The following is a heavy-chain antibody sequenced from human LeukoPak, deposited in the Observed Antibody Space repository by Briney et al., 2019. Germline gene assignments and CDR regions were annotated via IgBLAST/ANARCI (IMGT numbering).Heavy chain of an antibody. CDR2: IFYSGST. D-gene: IGHD6-19*01. Sequence: SETLSLTCTVSGGSISSSGYYWGWIRQPPGKGLKWIASIFYSGSTYYNPSLKSRVTISVDTSQIQFSLKLSSVTAADTAVYYCARELTSGLYYFDYWGQGTLVTVSS. V-gene: IGHV4-39*07. J-gene: IGHJ4*02. CDR1: GGSISSSGYY. CDR3: ARELTSGLYYFDY.